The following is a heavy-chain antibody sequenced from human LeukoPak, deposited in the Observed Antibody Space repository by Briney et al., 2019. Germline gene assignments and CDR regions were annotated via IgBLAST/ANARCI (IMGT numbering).Heavy chain of an antibody. D-gene: IGHD6-25*01. V-gene: IGHV4-39*07. Sequence: PSETLSLTCTVSGGSISSSSYYWGWIRQPPGKGLEWIGSIYYSGSTYYNPSLKSRVTISVDTSKNQFSLKLSSVTAADTAVYYCARAPPRIAAVWFDPWGQGTLVTVSS. CDR2: IYYSGST. CDR1: GGSISSSSYY. J-gene: IGHJ5*02. CDR3: ARAPPRIAAVWFDP.